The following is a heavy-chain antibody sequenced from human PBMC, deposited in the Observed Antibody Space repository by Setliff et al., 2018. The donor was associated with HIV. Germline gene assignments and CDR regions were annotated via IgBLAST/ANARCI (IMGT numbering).Heavy chain of an antibody. CDR2: ITTGNGNT. V-gene: IGHV1-3*04. CDR3: ARAQTYYSDSSGYYSQY. CDR1: GYTFTDYS. J-gene: IGHJ4*02. D-gene: IGHD3-22*01. Sequence: GASVKVSCKASGYTFTDYSLHWVRQAPGQSLEWMGWITTGNGNTKYSQKFQARVTITRDTSASTAYMELSSLRSEDTAVYYCARAQTYYSDSSGYYSQYWGQGTLVTVSS.